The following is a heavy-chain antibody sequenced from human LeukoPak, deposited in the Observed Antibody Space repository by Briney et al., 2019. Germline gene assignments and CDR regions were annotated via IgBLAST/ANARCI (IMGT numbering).Heavy chain of an antibody. CDR3: ARALTYCSDGSCYSVDY. Sequence: KAGGSLRLSCAASGFTFSSYNMNWVRQAPGKGLEWVSSISTSGHYIYYADSLKGRFTISRDNARDSLYLQVNSLRAEDTAVYYCARALTYCSDGSCYSVDYWGQGTLVTVFS. CDR2: ISTSGHYI. V-gene: IGHV3-21*01. CDR1: GFTFSSYN. D-gene: IGHD2-15*01. J-gene: IGHJ4*02.